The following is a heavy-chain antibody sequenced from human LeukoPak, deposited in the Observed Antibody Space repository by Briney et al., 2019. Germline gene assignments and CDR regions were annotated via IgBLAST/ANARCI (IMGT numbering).Heavy chain of an antibody. CDR2: IRYDGSNK. D-gene: IGHD6-13*01. CDR1: GFTFSSYG. Sequence: GGSLRLSCAASGFTFSSYGMHWVRQAPGKGLEWVAFIRYDGSNKYYADSVKGRFSISRDNSKNTLYLQMNSLRAEDTAVYYCAKSGTIAALNWFDPWGQGTLVTVSS. CDR3: AKSGTIAALNWFDP. V-gene: IGHV3-30*02. J-gene: IGHJ5*02.